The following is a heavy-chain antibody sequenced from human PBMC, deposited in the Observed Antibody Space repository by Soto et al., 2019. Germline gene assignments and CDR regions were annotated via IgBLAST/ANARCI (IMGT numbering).Heavy chain of an antibody. J-gene: IGHJ4*01. D-gene: IGHD2-21*01. CDR3: PTDSYIPPIIVLLAY. Sequence: GGSLRLSCAASGFIFSNAWINWVRQAPGKGLEWVGRVKSKNDGGTTDFATPVKGRFAISRDDSKNMVYLEMNNLQTEDTAIFYCPTDSYIPPIIVLLAYGGHGPLVTVSS. CDR1: GFIFSNAW. CDR2: VKSKNDGGTT. V-gene: IGHV3-15*07.